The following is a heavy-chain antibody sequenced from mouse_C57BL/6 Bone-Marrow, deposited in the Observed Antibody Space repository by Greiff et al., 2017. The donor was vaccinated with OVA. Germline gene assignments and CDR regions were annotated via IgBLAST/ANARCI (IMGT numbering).Heavy chain of an antibody. CDR2: LSNGGGST. Sequence: EVQRVESGGGLVQPGGSLKLSCAASGFTFSDYYMYWVRQTPEKRLAWVAYLSNGGGSTYYPDTVKGRFTISRDNAKNTLYLQMSRLKSEDTAMYYCARHVDSNLDYWGQGTTLTVSS. CDR3: ARHVDSNLDY. J-gene: IGHJ2*01. V-gene: IGHV5-12*01. D-gene: IGHD2-5*01. CDR1: GFTFSDYY.